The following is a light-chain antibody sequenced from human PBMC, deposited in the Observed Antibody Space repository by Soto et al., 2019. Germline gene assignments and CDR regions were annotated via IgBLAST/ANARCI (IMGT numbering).Light chain of an antibody. V-gene: IGKV3-15*01. CDR1: QSVSSN. CDR2: GAS. J-gene: IGKJ5*01. CDR3: QQYNNWLIT. Sequence: EIVMTQSPDTLSVSPGERATLSCRASQSVSSNLAWYQQKPGQAPRLLIYGASTRATGIPARFSGSGSGTEFTLTISNLQSEDFAVYYCQQYNNWLITFGQGTRLEIK.